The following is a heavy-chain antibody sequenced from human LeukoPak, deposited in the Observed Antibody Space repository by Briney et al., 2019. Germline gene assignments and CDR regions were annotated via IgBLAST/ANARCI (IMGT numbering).Heavy chain of an antibody. J-gene: IGHJ4*02. Sequence: GGSLRLSCAASGFTFSSYSMNWVRQAPGKGLEWVSSISSSNSYIYYADSVKGRFTISRDNAKNSLYLQMNSLRAEDTAVYYCARDRTGIAARYFDYWGQGTLVTVSS. CDR2: ISSSNSYI. CDR1: GFTFSSYS. D-gene: IGHD6-6*01. CDR3: ARDRTGIAARYFDY. V-gene: IGHV3-21*01.